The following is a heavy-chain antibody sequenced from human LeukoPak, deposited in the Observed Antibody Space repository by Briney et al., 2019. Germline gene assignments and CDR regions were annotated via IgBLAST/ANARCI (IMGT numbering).Heavy chain of an antibody. Sequence: ASVKVSCKASGYTFTSYYMHWVRQAPGQGLEWMGWINPNSGGTNYAQKFQGRVTMTRDTSISTAYMELSRLRSDDTAVYYCARDGEDCSSTSCYDERSLGFDYWGQGTLVTVSS. J-gene: IGHJ4*02. V-gene: IGHV1-2*02. D-gene: IGHD2-2*01. CDR1: GYTFTSYY. CDR2: INPNSGGT. CDR3: ARDGEDCSSTSCYDERSLGFDY.